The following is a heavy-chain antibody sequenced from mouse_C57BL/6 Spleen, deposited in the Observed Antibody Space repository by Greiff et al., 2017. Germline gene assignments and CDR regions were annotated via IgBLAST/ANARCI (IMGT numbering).Heavy chain of an antibody. CDR3: ARDTVVAQYFDV. V-gene: IGHV1-52*01. CDR1: GYTFTSYW. CDR2: IDPSDSET. D-gene: IGHD1-1*01. J-gene: IGHJ1*03. Sequence: VQLQQSGAELVRPGSSVKLSCKASGYTFTSYWMHWVKQRPIQGLEWIGNIDPSDSETHYNQKFKDKATLTVDKSSNTAYMQLSSLTSEDSAVYYGARDTVVAQYFDVWGTGTTVTVSS.